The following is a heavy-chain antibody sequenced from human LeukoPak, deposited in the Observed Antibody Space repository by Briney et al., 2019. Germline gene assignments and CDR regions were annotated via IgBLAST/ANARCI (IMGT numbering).Heavy chain of an antibody. D-gene: IGHD2-8*01. J-gene: IGHJ4*02. CDR2: IWSDGSNT. V-gene: IGHV3-33*01. Sequence: GGSLRLSCAASGYTFSSYGMPWVRQAPGKGLESVAVIWSDGSNTYYADSVKGRFTISRDNSKHTLYLQMNSLRSEDPAVNYVATDRCPNGVCYSDYWGQGTLVTVSS. CDR3: ATDRCPNGVCYSDY. CDR1: GYTFSSYG.